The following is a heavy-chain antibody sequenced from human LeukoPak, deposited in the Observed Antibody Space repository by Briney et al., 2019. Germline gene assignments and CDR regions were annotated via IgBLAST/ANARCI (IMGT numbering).Heavy chain of an antibody. CDR1: GGPFSGYY. V-gene: IGHV4-34*01. D-gene: IGHD6-13*01. J-gene: IGHJ4*02. CDR2: INHSGST. CDR3: AREGGLIAAAGYFDY. Sequence: SETLSLTCAVYGGPFSGYYWSWIRQPPGKGLEWIGEINHSGSTNYNPSLKSRVTISVDTSKNQFSLKLSSVTAADTAVYYCAREGGLIAAAGYFDYWGQGTLVTVSS.